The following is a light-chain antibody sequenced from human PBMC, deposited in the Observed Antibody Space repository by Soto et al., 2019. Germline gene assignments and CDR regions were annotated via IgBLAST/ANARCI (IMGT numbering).Light chain of an antibody. CDR2: DAS. J-gene: IGKJ4*01. CDR1: QSVSSY. CDR3: QQRSEWPLT. Sequence: EIVLTQSPATLSLSPGERATLSCRASQSVSSYLAWYQQKPGQAPRLLIYDASNRATGIPARFSGSGSGTGFTLTISSLEPEDSAIYYCQQRSEWPLTFGGGTKVEIK. V-gene: IGKV3-11*01.